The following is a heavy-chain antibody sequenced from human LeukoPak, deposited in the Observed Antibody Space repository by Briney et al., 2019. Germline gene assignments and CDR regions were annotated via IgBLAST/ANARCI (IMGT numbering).Heavy chain of an antibody. CDR2: ISSSGSTI. Sequence: GGSLRLXCAASGFTFSDYYMSWSRQAPGKGLEWVSYISSSGSTIYYADSVKGRFTISRDNAKNSLYLQMNSLRAEDTAVYYCARQLPEYSSSSAPADYWGQGTLVTVSS. CDR3: ARQLPEYSSSSAPADY. D-gene: IGHD6-6*01. J-gene: IGHJ4*02. CDR1: GFTFSDYY. V-gene: IGHV3-11*04.